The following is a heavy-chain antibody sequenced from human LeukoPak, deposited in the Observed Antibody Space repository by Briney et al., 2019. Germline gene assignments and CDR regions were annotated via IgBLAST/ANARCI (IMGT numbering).Heavy chain of an antibody. CDR2: IYPGDSDT. CDR3: ARHYYGSGSYYNKPFDH. J-gene: IGHJ4*02. V-gene: IGHV5-51*01. D-gene: IGHD3-10*01. Sequence: GESLKISCQGSGYSFTSYWIGWVRQMPGKGLEWMGIIYPGDSDTRYSPSFQGQVTISADKSISTAYLQWSSLKASDTAMYYCARHYYGSGSYYNKPFDHWGQGTLVTVSS. CDR1: GYSFTSYW.